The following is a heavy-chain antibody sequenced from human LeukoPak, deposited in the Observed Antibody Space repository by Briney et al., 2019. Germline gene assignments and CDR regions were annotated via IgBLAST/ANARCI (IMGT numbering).Heavy chain of an antibody. CDR2: ISSSSSYI. Sequence: KPRCSLRLSFAAPGFTFSSYSMNWVRQAPGKGLEWVSSISSSSSYIYYADSVKGRFTISRDNAKNSLYLQMNSLRAEDTAVYYCARSLGVTGYCSSTSCYIDYWGQGTLVTVSS. CDR3: ARSLGVTGYCSSTSCYIDY. CDR1: GFTFSSYS. V-gene: IGHV3-21*01. D-gene: IGHD2-2*02. J-gene: IGHJ4*02.